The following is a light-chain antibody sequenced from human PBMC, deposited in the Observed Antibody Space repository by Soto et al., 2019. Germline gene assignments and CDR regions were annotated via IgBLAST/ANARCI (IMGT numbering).Light chain of an antibody. Sequence: QSVLTQPPSVSGAPGKRVTISCTGNSSNIGAGFDVHWYQQLPGTAPKLLIYDNSDRPSGVPDRFSGSKSGTSASLAITGLQAEDEADYYCQSYDSSLSALFGGGTKLTVL. J-gene: IGLJ3*02. CDR2: DNS. V-gene: IGLV1-40*01. CDR1: SSNIGAGFD. CDR3: QSYDSSLSAL.